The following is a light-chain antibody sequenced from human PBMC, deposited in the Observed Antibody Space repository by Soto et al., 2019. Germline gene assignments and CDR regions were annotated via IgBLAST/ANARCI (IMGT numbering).Light chain of an antibody. CDR2: DAS. V-gene: IGKV3-11*01. Sequence: EIVLAQSPATLSLSPGDRATLSCRASQSIDYYLAWYQQRPGQAPRLLIYDASNRATGTPARFSGSGSGTDFILTISSLEPEDFEVYYCQQRSNWPLTFGGGTKVDIK. CDR3: QQRSNWPLT. J-gene: IGKJ4*01. CDR1: QSIDYY.